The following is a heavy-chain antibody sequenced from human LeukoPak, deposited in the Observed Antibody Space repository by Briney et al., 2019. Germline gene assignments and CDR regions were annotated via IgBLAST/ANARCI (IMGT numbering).Heavy chain of an antibody. J-gene: IGHJ4*02. D-gene: IGHD5-12*01. CDR1: GGTFSSYA. CDR3: ARDPHLNSGYDYDLDY. V-gene: IGHV1-69*13. CDR2: IIPIFGTA. Sequence: ASVKVSCKASGGTFSSYAISWVRQAPGQGLEWMGGIIPIFGTASYAQKFQGRVTITADESTSTAYMELSSLRSEDTAVYYCARDPHLNSGYDYDLDYWGQGTLVTVSS.